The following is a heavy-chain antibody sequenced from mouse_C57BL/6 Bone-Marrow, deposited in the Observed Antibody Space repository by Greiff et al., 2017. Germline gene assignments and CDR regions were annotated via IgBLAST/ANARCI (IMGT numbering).Heavy chain of an antibody. V-gene: IGHV1-64*01. CDR1: GYTFTSYW. Sequence: VQLQQPGAELVKPGASVKLSCKASGYTFTSYWMHWVKQRPGQGLEWIGMIHPNSGSTNYNEKFKSKATLTVDKSSSTAYMQLSSLTFEDSAVYYCARRGYGSSYGAMDYWGQGTSVTVSS. CDR2: IHPNSGST. D-gene: IGHD1-1*01. CDR3: ARRGYGSSYGAMDY. J-gene: IGHJ4*01.